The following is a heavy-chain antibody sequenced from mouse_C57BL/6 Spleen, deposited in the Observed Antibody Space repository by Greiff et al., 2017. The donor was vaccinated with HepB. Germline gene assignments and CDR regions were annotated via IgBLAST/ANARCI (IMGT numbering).Heavy chain of an antibody. J-gene: IGHJ2*01. CDR2: INPNNGGT. CDR3: ASEGPSIYDGYYPYY. CDR1: GYTFTDYY. D-gene: IGHD2-3*01. Sequence: EVQLQQSGPELVKPGASVKISCKASGYTFTDYYMNWVKQSHGKSLEWIGDINPNNGGTSYNQKFKGKATLTVDKSSSTAYMELRSLTSEDSAVYYCASEGPSIYDGYYPYYWGQGTTLTVSS. V-gene: IGHV1-26*01.